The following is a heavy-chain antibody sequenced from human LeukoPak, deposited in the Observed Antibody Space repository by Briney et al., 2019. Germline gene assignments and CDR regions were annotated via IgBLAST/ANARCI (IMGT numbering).Heavy chain of an antibody. D-gene: IGHD4-23*01. CDR2: IQTSGST. J-gene: IGHJ4*02. CDR1: GGSISRYY. CDR3: AGDHQDYGANSALWY. V-gene: IGHV4-4*07. Sequence: SETLSLTCTVSGGSISRYYWSWIRQPAGKGLQWIGRIQTSGSTNYDPSLESRIIMSVDTSKNQFSLKLTSVTAADTAVYYCAGDHQDYGANSALWYWGQGTLVIVSS.